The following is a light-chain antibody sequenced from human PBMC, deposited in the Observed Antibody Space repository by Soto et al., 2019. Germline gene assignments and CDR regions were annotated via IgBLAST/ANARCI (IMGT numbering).Light chain of an antibody. CDR2: EAS. V-gene: IGKV3-20*01. CDR3: QQYGSSPRT. CDR1: QSLSGSQ. J-gene: IGKJ1*01. Sequence: EIVLTQSPGTLSLSPGERATLXXTASQSLSGSQVAWDQQKPGQAPRLXIHEASSRATGSSDRFTGSGAGTDFTLTITTLEPEDFAVYYCQQYGSSPRTFGLGTKVDIK.